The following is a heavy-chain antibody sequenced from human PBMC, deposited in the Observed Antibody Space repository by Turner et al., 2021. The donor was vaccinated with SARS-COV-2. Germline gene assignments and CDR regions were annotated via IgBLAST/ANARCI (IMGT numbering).Heavy chain of an antibody. D-gene: IGHD5-18*01. CDR2: IYNSGIT. CDR1: GGSSSSSSYY. CDR3: ERLIDTGRDYDGMDV. J-gene: IGHJ6*02. V-gene: IGHV4-39*01. Sequence: LPPEESGPGLVEPSGTLSLTRTVSGGSSSSSSYYLGWIRQPPGKGLAWGRGIYNSGITYDNPSQKSRVTISVDAYKNQFTLKLSFVTAADTAVYYCERLIDTGRDYDGMDVWGQGTTVTVSS.